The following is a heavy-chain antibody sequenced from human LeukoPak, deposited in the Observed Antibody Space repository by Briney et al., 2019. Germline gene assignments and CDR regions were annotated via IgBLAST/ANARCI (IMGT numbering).Heavy chain of an antibody. CDR3: ATKQWLAPPPDS. CDR1: GFTFSKYW. V-gene: IGHV3-74*01. J-gene: IGHJ4*02. Sequence: GGALRLSCAASGFTFSKYWMLWVRKAPGKGLESVSRINTDGTVTTYAESVKGRYTVSRDNADNTMFLQMNSVRDEDSAVYYCATKQWLAPPPDSWGQGTPVTAAS. D-gene: IGHD6-19*01. CDR2: INTDGTVT.